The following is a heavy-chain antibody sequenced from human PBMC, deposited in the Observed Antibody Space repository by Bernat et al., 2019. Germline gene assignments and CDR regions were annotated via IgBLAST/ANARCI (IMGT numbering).Heavy chain of an antibody. CDR1: GFTFSSYA. CDR2: ISYDGSNK. V-gene: IGHV3-30*01. D-gene: IGHD3-16*01. CDR3: ARGLGAPDY. Sequence: QLQLVESGGGVVQPGRSLRLSCAASGFTFSSYAMHWVRQAPGKGLEWVAVISYDGSNKYYADSVKGRFTISRDNSKNTLYLQMNSLRAEDTAVYYCARGLGAPDYWGQGTLVTVSS. J-gene: IGHJ4*02.